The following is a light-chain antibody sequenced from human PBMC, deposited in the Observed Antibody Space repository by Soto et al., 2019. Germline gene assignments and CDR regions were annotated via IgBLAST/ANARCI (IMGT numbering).Light chain of an antibody. V-gene: IGLV1-44*01. CDR3: AAWDDSLNGRV. Sequence: QSVLTQPPSASGTPGQRVTISCSGSRSNIGSNTVNWYLQLPGTAPKLLIYSNNQRPSGVPDRFSGSKSGTSASLAISGLQSEDEADYYCAAWDDSLNGRVFGGGTKLTVL. CDR2: SNN. CDR1: RSNIGSNT. J-gene: IGLJ2*01.